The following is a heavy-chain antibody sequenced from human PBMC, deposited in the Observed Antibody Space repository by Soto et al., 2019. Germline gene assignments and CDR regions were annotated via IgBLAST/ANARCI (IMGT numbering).Heavy chain of an antibody. J-gene: IGHJ4*02. V-gene: IGHV1-18*01. CDR2: ISAYNGYT. CDR3: AREGGSAAAGTERSFDS. Sequence: GASVKVSCKASGGTFSSYAISWVRQAPGQGLEWMGWISAYNGYTNYAQKLQGRVTMTTDTSTSTAHMELSGLRSDDTAFYYCAREGGSAAAGTERSFDSWGQGTLVTVSS. D-gene: IGHD6-13*01. CDR1: GGTFSSYA.